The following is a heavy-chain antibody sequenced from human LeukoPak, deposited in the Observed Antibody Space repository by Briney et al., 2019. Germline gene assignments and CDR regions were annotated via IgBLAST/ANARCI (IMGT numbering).Heavy chain of an antibody. CDR3: ARDAYGLGSYPDY. CDR2: INPNSGGT. CDR1: GYTFTGYY. V-gene: IGHV1-2*02. Sequence: ASVKVSCKASGYTFTGYYMHWVRQAPGQGLEWMGWINPNSGGTTYAQKFQGRVTMTRDTSISTAFMELTRLRSDDTAVYYCARDAYGLGSYPDYWGQGTQVTVSS. J-gene: IGHJ4*02. D-gene: IGHD3-10*01.